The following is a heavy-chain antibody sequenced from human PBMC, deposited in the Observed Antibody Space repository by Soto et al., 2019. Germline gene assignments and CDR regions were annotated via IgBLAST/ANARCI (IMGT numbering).Heavy chain of an antibody. Sequence: QVQLVQSGAEVKKPGASVNVSCKASGYTFTSYAMHWVRQAPGQRLEWMGWINAGNGNTKYSQKFQGRVTITRDTSASTAYMELSSLRSEDTAVYYCARGGELGAGFDYWGQGTLVTVSS. CDR1: GYTFTSYA. CDR2: INAGNGNT. J-gene: IGHJ4*02. V-gene: IGHV1-3*01. CDR3: ARGGELGAGFDY. D-gene: IGHD1-26*01.